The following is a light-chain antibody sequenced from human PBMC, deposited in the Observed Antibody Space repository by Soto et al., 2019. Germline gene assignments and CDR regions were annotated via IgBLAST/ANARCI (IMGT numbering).Light chain of an antibody. J-gene: IGLJ3*02. CDR1: SSDVGGYNY. V-gene: IGLV2-11*01. Sequence: QSALTQPRSVSGSPGQSVTISCTGTSSDVGGYNYVSWYQQHPGKAPKLMIYDVSKRPSGVPDRFSGSKSGNTASLTISGLQAEDEADYYCCSYAGSSTWVFGGGTKPT. CDR3: CSYAGSSTWV. CDR2: DVS.